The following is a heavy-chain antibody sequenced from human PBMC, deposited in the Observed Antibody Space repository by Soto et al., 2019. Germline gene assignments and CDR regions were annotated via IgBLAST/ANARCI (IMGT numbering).Heavy chain of an antibody. D-gene: IGHD6-6*01. CDR1: GGTFSSYA. J-gene: IGHJ4*02. CDR2: IIPIFGTA. CDR3: ARSFPQLDRKYYFDY. V-gene: IGHV1-69*12. Sequence: QVQLVQSGAEVKKPGSSVKVSCKASGGTFSSYAISWVRQAPGQGLEWMGGIIPIFGTANYAQKFQGRVTITADEATTTAYMELSSLRSEDTAVYYCARSFPQLDRKYYFDYWGQGTLVTVSS.